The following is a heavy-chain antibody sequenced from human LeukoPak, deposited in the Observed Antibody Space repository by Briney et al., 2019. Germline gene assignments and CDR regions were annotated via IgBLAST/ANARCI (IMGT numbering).Heavy chain of an antibody. Sequence: SETLSLTCTVSGYYISDGFYWDWIRQTPGKGLEWIGSIFHSGTTYYNPSLKSRVTISTDTSKNHFSLNLNSVTAADTAVYYCARGHDILTGYYLFDYWGQGTLVTVSS. V-gene: IGHV4-38-2*02. D-gene: IGHD3-9*01. CDR3: ARGHDILTGYYLFDY. CDR1: GYYISDGFY. J-gene: IGHJ4*02. CDR2: IFHSGTT.